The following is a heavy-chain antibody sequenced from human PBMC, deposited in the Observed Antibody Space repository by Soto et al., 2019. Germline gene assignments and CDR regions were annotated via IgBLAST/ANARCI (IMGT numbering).Heavy chain of an antibody. V-gene: IGHV3-74*01. Sequence: EVQLVESGGDLVQPGGSLRLSCAASGFTFTSYWMHWVRQSPGKGLVWVSRIYPDGSRTSYADSVKGRFTISRDNAKNTLYLQMNSLGADDTAVYYCARVAVTTYYFDYWGHGTLVTVSS. J-gene: IGHJ4*01. CDR2: IYPDGSRT. CDR1: GFTFTSYW. D-gene: IGHD4-17*01. CDR3: ARVAVTTYYFDY.